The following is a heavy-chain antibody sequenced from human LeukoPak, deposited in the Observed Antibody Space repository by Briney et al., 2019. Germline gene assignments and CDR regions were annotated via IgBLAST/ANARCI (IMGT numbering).Heavy chain of an antibody. Sequence: PGGSLRLSCAASEFTFSSYAMNWVRQAPGKGLGWVSTISGSGGSTYYADSVKGRFTISRDNSKNTLYVQMNSLRAEDTAIYHCAKGSPGFYYYMDVWGRGTTVTVSS. V-gene: IGHV3-23*01. D-gene: IGHD5-12*01. CDR2: ISGSGGST. CDR3: AKGSPGFYYYMDV. CDR1: EFTFSSYA. J-gene: IGHJ6*03.